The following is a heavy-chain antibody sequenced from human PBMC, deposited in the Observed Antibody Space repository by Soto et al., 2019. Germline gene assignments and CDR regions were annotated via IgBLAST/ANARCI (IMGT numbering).Heavy chain of an antibody. CDR1: GFTFSSYA. D-gene: IGHD4-17*01. Sequence: EVQLLESGGGLVQPGGSLRLSCAASGFTFSSYAMSWVRQAAGKGLEWVSVISGSGGSTYYADSVKGRFTISRDNSKNTLYLQMNSLRVEDTALYSCAKDLTVTHYFYYGLDVWGQGTTVTVSS. CDR2: ISGSGGST. CDR3: AKDLTVTHYFYYGLDV. V-gene: IGHV3-23*01. J-gene: IGHJ6*02.